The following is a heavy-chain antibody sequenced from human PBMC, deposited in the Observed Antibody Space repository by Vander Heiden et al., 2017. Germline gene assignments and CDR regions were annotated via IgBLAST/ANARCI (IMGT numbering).Heavy chain of an antibody. CDR1: GFTFSSDG. J-gene: IGHJ6*02. V-gene: IGHV3-33*01. Sequence: QVQLVESGGGVVQPGRSLRLCCAASGFTFSSDGMQWVRQAPGKGLEWVAVIWYDGSNKYYADSVKGRFTISRDNSKNTLYLQMNSLRAEDTAVYYCARDGLRGVYGMDVWGQGTTVTVSS. D-gene: IGHD4-17*01. CDR3: ARDGLRGVYGMDV. CDR2: IWYDGSNK.